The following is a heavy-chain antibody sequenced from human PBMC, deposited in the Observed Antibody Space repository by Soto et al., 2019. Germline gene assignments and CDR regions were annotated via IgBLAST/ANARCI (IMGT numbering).Heavy chain of an antibody. CDR1: GYTFTSYD. D-gene: IGHD6-13*01. CDR2: MNPTSGNT. J-gene: IGHJ6*02. CDR3: AREAHSSSLYPNSDYYGLAV. V-gene: IGHV1-8*01. Sequence: QVQLVQSGAEVKKPGASVKVSCKASGYTFTSYDINWVRQATGQGLEWMGWMNPTSGNTGYAQKFKGRVTMTRNTSISTAYMELSSLRSEATAVYYCAREAHSSSLYPNSDYYGLAVWGQGTTVTGSS.